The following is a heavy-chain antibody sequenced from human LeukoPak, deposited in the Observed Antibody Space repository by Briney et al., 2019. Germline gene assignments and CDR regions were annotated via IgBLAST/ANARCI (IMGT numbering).Heavy chain of an antibody. CDR1: GFTFDDYA. D-gene: IGHD1-26*01. Sequence: GRSLRLSCAASGFTFDDYAMHWVRQAPGKGLEWVSGISWNSGSIGYADSVKGRFTISRDNAKNSLYLQMNSLRAEDTALYYCAKDWGSGSYYFGSQNYWGQGTLVTVSS. CDR2: ISWNSGSI. J-gene: IGHJ4*02. V-gene: IGHV3-9*01. CDR3: AKDWGSGSYYFGSQNY.